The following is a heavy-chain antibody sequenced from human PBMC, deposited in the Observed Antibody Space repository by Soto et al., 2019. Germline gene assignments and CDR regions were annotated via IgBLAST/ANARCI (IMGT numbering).Heavy chain of an antibody. J-gene: IGHJ4*02. D-gene: IGHD6-19*01. CDR2: IIPIFGTA. V-gene: IGHV1-69*06. CDR3: ARDGAIAVAGTSMDY. CDR1: GGTFSSYA. Sequence: ASVKVSCKASGGTFSSYAISWVRQAPGQGLEWMGGIIPIFGTANYAQKFQGRVTITADKSTSTAYMELSSLRSEDTAVYYCARDGAIAVAGTSMDYWGQGTLVTVSS.